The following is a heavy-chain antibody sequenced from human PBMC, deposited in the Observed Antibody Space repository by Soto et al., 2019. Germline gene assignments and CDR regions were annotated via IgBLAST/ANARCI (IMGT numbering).Heavy chain of an antibody. V-gene: IGHV4-39*01. CDR1: GGSISSSSYY. J-gene: IGHJ4*02. Sequence: QLQLQESGPGLVKPSETLSLTCTVSGGSISSSSYYWGWIRQPPGKGLEWIGSIYYSGSTYYNPLLKSLFTISVDTSKHQFSLKLSSVTAADTAVYDCARRGEVAAAIWGYWGQGTLVTVSS. CDR2: IYYSGST. D-gene: IGHD6-13*01. CDR3: ARRGEVAAAIWGY.